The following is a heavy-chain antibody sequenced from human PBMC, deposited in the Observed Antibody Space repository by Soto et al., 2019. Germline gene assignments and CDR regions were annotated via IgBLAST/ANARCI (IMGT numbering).Heavy chain of an antibody. V-gene: IGHV1-8*01. CDR3: ARVSSIAARRSYDS. D-gene: IGHD6-6*01. Sequence: AAVKVSCKASGYTFTIHDIHWVRQAPGEGLEWMAGLNPHSGKSAYAQRFQGRLTMTGNASTSTAYMELSGLRSEDTAMYYCARVSSIAARRSYDSRGQGTLVTVS. CDR1: GYTFTIHD. CDR2: LNPHSGKS. J-gene: IGHJ4*02.